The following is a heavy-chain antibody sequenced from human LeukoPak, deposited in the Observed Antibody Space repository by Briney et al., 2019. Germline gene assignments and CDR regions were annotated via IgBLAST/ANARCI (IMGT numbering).Heavy chain of an antibody. CDR3: ARAFAFDDYGDPNAFDI. V-gene: IGHV4-30-2*01. CDR1: GGSISSGSHY. J-gene: IGHJ3*02. CDR2: IYHSGST. D-gene: IGHD4-17*01. Sequence: SQTLSLTCVVSGGSISSGSHYWSWIRQPPGKGLEWIGYIYHSGSTSYCPSLKSRVTISVDRAKNQFSLTLSSVTAADTAVYYCARAFAFDDYGDPNAFDIWGQGTMVTASS.